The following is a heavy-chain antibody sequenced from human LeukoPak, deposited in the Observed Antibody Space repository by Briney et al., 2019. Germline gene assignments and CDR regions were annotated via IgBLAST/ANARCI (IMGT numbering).Heavy chain of an antibody. Sequence: VASVKVSCKASGYTFTSYDINWVRQATGQGLEWMGWMNPNSGNTGYAQKFQGRVTITRNTSISTAYMELSSLRSEDTAVYYCARTLYCSSTSCYSRGYYDLWGQGTLVTVSS. J-gene: IGHJ4*02. CDR3: ARTLYCSSTSCYSRGYYDL. CDR2: MNPNSGNT. D-gene: IGHD2-2*01. V-gene: IGHV1-8*03. CDR1: GYTFTSYD.